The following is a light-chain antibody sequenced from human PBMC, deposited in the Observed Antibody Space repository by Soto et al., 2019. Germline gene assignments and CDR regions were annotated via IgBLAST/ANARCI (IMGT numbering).Light chain of an antibody. V-gene: IGLV2-14*01. J-gene: IGLJ2*01. CDR3: TSWTTSTTMK. CDR2: DVN. CDR1: SSDVGAYNY. Sequence: QSVLTQPASVSGSPGQSSTISCTGTSSDVGAYNYVSWYQQHPGKAPKLMIYDVNIRPSGVSNRFSGSKSGNTASLTISGLHAEYEADYYCTSWTTSTTMKFGGGTKLTVL.